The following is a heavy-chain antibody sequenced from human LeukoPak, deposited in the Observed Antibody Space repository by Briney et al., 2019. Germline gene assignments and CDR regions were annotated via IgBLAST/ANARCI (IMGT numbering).Heavy chain of an antibody. CDR3: ARDLGGYCSSTSCPPDHYYYYYYMDV. J-gene: IGHJ6*03. CDR2: IIPVFGTA. V-gene: IGHV1-69*13. CDR1: GGTFSSYA. Sequence: SVKVSCKASGGTFSSYAISWVRQAPGQGLEWMGGIIPVFGTANYAQKFQGRVTITADESTSTAYMELSSLRSEDTAVYYCARDLGGYCSSTSCPPDHYYYYYYMDVWGKGTTVTVSS. D-gene: IGHD2-2*01.